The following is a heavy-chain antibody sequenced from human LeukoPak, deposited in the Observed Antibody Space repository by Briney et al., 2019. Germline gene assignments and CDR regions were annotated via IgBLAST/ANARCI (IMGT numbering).Heavy chain of an antibody. V-gene: IGHV3-15*01. D-gene: IGHD3-10*01. J-gene: IGHJ6*04. CDR1: GFTFSTFA. Sequence: GGSLRLSCAASGFTFSTFAMIWVRQAPGKGLEWVGRIKSKPDGGITDYAAPVKGRFTISRDDSKNTLYLQMNSLKTEDTAVYYCTTEGLLWFGAMDVWGKGTTVTISS. CDR3: TTEGLLWFGAMDV. CDR2: IKSKPDGGIT.